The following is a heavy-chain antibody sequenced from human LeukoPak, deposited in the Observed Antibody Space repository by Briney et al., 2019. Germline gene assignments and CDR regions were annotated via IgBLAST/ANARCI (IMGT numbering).Heavy chain of an antibody. D-gene: IGHD4-23*01. V-gene: IGHV3-48*02. CDR3: ARDPHDYGGTHRGY. J-gene: IGHJ4*02. Sequence: GGSLRLSCAASGFTFSSYSMNWVRQAPGKGLEWVSYISSSSSTIYYADSVKGRFTISRDNAKNSLYLQVNSLRDEDTAVYYCARDPHDYGGTHRGYWGQGTLVTVSS. CDR2: ISSSSSTI. CDR1: GFTFSSYS.